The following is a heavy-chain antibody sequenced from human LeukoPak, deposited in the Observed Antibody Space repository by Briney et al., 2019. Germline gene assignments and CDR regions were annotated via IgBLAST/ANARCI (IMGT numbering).Heavy chain of an antibody. D-gene: IGHD3-3*01. J-gene: IGHJ4*02. Sequence: SVKVSCKASGGTFSSYAISWVRQAPGQGLEWMGGIIPIFGTANYAQKFQGRVTITADKSTSTAYMELSSLRSEDTAVYYCAREPELGGVNFDYWGQGTLVTVSP. CDR1: GGTFSSYA. V-gene: IGHV1-69*06. CDR3: AREPELGGVNFDY. CDR2: IIPIFGTA.